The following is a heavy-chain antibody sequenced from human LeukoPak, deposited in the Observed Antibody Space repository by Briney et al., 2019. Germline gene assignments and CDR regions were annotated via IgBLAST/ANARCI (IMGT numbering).Heavy chain of an antibody. CDR1: GYTFTSYD. CDR3: ARGGAAGTYNWFDP. J-gene: IGHJ5*02. Sequence: ASVKVSSKASGYTFTSYDINWVRQATGQGLEWMGWMNPNSGNTGYAQKFQGRVTITRNTSISTAYMELSSLRSEDTAVYYCARGGAAGTYNWFDPWGQGTLVTVSS. D-gene: IGHD6-13*01. V-gene: IGHV1-8*03. CDR2: MNPNSGNT.